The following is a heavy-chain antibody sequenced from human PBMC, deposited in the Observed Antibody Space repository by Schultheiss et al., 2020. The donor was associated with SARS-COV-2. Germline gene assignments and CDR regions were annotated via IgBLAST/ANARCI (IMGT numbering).Heavy chain of an antibody. CDR3: AKPTKYTSSSGFDY. CDR2: ISYDGSNK. J-gene: IGHJ4*01. V-gene: IGHV3-30*07. CDR1: GFTFSSYA. Sequence: GGSLRLSCAASGFTFSSYAMHWVRQAPGKGLEWVAVISYDGSNKYYAESVKGRFSISRDNSKNTLFLQMNSLRAEDTAIYYCAKPTKYTSSSGFDYWGHGTLVTVSS. D-gene: IGHD6-6*01.